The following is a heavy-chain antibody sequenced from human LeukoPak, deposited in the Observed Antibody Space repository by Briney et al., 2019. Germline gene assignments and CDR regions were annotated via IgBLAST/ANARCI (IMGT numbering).Heavy chain of an antibody. J-gene: IGHJ4*02. V-gene: IGHV3-30-3*01. Sequence: HPGRSLRLSRAASGFTFSSYAMHWVRQAPGKGLEWVAVISYDGSNKYYADSVKGRFTISRDNSKNTLYLQMNSLRAEDTAVYYCARDGRYCSSTSCHPFVNYWGQGTLVTVSS. CDR2: ISYDGSNK. D-gene: IGHD2-2*01. CDR3: ARDGRYCSSTSCHPFVNY. CDR1: GFTFSSYA.